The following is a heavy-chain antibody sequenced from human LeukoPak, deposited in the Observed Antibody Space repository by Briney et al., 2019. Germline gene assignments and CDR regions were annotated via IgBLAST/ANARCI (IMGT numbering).Heavy chain of an antibody. CDR2: INPSGGST. V-gene: IGHV1-46*01. CDR3: ARDRPSIAARYDAFDI. CDR1: GYTFTSYY. Sequence: GASVKVSCKASGYTFTSYYMHWVRQAPGQGLEWMGIINPSGGSTSYAQKFQGRVIMTRDMSTSTVYMELSSLRSEDTAVYYCARDRPSIAARYDAFDIWGQGTMVTVSS. J-gene: IGHJ3*02. D-gene: IGHD6-6*01.